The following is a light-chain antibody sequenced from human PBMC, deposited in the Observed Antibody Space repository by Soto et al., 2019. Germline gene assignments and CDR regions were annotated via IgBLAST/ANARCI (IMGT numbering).Light chain of an antibody. J-gene: IGLJ3*02. CDR2: SDD. CDR1: SSNIGSNA. Sequence: QSVLTQPPSASGTPGQTVTISCSGSSSNIGSNAVSWYQHFPGTAPKVLIYSDDQRPSGVPDRFSGSESGTSASLAISGLQAEDEADYFCAAWGDSLNTWVFGGVTKLTVL. CDR3: AAWGDSLNTWV. V-gene: IGLV1-44*01.